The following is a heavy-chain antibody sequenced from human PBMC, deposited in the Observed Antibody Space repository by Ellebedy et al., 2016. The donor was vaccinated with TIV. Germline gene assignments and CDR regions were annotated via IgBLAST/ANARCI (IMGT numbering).Heavy chain of an antibody. J-gene: IGHJ4*02. CDR2: INPNSGGT. CDR3: ARDKSGSDGKPLFDY. Sequence: AASVKVSCKASGYTFTGYYMHWVRQAPGQGLEWMGWINPNSGGTNYAQKFQGWVTMTRDTSISTAYMELSRLRSDDTAVYYCARDKSGSDGKPLFDYWGQGTLVTVSS. V-gene: IGHV1-2*04. D-gene: IGHD1-26*01. CDR1: GYTFTGYY.